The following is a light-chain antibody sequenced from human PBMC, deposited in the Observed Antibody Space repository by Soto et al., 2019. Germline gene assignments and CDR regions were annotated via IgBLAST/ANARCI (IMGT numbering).Light chain of an antibody. CDR3: QQYTHDLVLT. Sequence: GLAPRLLFYDASNRAPGIPDRFSGSGSGTDFTLTISSLQPDDFATYYCQQYTHDLVLTFGGGTKVDI. J-gene: IGKJ4*01. CDR2: DAS. V-gene: IGKV3D-20*01.